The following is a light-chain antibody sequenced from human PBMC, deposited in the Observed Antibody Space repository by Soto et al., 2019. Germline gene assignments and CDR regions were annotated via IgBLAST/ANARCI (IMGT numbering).Light chain of an antibody. CDR1: SRDVGGYNY. Sequence: QAVVTQPPSASGSAGQSVTISCTGTSRDVGGYNYVSWYRQHPGKAPELMIYEVTKRPSGVPDRFSGSKSGSTASLTVSGLQPEDEADYYCCSYAGSNSFVFGTGTKLTVL. V-gene: IGLV2-8*01. CDR3: CSYAGSNSFV. J-gene: IGLJ1*01. CDR2: EVT.